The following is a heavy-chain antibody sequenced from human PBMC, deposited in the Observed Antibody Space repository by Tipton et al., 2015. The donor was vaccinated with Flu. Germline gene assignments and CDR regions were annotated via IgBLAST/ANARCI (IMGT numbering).Heavy chain of an antibody. CDR2: ISAYNGNA. CDR1: GYTFTSYG. D-gene: IGHD2-21*02. Sequence: QLVQSGAEVEKPGASVKVSCKASGYTFTSYGISWVRQAPGQGLEWMGWISAYNGNANYAQKLQGRVTMTTDTSTSTAYMELRSLRSDDTAVYYCARDRGVVVTAASFDYWGQGTLVTVSS. V-gene: IGHV1-18*01. CDR3: ARDRGVVVTAASFDY. J-gene: IGHJ4*02.